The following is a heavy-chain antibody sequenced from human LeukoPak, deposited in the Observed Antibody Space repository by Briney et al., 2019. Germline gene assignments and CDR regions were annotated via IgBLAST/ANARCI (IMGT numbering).Heavy chain of an antibody. CDR1: GFTFSSYG. CDR3: AKDPRGGSVNYYYYGMDV. CDR2: ISYDGSNK. Sequence: GGSLRLSCAASGFTFSSYGMHWVRQAPGKGLEWVAVISYDGSNKYYADSVKGRFTISRYNSKNTLYLQMNSLRAEDTAVYYCAKDPRGGSVNYYYYGMDVWGQGTTVTVSS. V-gene: IGHV3-30*18. J-gene: IGHJ6*02. D-gene: IGHD2-15*01.